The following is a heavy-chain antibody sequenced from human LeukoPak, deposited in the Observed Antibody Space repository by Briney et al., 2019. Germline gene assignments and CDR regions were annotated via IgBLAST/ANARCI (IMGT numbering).Heavy chain of an antibody. CDR2: IIPMFGVP. J-gene: IGHJ3*01. Sequence: SVKVSCKASGGTFSNYAINWVRQAPGQGLEWMGEIIPMFGVPNYAQKFQGRVTLTADESTSTAYTELSSLRSEDTAVYYCVRGRVMRGTYYVAGQDALDVWGQGTMVTVSS. CDR3: VRGRVMRGTYYVAGQDALDV. CDR1: GGTFSNYA. V-gene: IGHV1-69*01. D-gene: IGHD3-16*01.